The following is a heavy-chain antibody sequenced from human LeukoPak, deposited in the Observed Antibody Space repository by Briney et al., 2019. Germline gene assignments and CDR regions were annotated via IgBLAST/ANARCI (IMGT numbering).Heavy chain of an antibody. J-gene: IGHJ4*02. CDR2: IKQDGSEK. CDR1: GFTFSSYL. Sequence: PGGSLRLSCAASGFTFSSYLMSWVRQAPGKGLEWVANIKQDGSEKQYVGSVKGRFAISRDNAENSLYLQMNSLKAEDTAVYYCGRFTRSGDSVYWGQGTLVTVSS. D-gene: IGHD7-27*01. V-gene: IGHV3-7*04. CDR3: GRFTRSGDSVY.